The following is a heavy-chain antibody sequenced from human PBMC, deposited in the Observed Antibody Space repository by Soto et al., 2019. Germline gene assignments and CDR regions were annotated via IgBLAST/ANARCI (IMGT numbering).Heavy chain of an antibody. D-gene: IGHD5-12*01. CDR2: ISAYNGNT. Sequence: AAVKVSCKSSGYTFTSYGISWVRQAPGQGLEWMGWISAYNGNTNYAQKLQGRVTMTTDTSTSTAYMELRSLRSDDTAVYYCARYRSPGYGDYLGLAGRGQGTTVTGSA. J-gene: IGHJ6*01. V-gene: IGHV1-18*04. CDR3: ARYRSPGYGDYLGLAG. CDR1: GYTFTSYG.